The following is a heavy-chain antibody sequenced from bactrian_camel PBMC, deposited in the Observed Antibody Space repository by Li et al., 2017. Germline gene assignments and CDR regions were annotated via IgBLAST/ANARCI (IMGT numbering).Heavy chain of an antibody. J-gene: IGHJ6*01. D-gene: IGHD3*01. CDR2: IHSDGAT. Sequence: QVQLVESGGGSVQAGGSLRLSCVASGYSYSKYCMAWFRQGPGKERDRIASIHSDGATSYSDSVKGRFTISRDNAKNTLYLHMNSMKPEDSAMYYCAAGPNLARCSPAMSPTGFRYWGQGTQVTVS. CDR3: AAGPNLARCSPAMSPTGFRY. CDR1: GYSYSKYC. V-gene: IGHV3S26*01.